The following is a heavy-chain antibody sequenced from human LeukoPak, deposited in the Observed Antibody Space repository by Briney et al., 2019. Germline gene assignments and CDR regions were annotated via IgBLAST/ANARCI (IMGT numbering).Heavy chain of an antibody. Sequence: GGSLRLSCAASGFTLSVYYMSCIRHAPRGRLEWGSYISSSSSYTNYADSVKGRFTISRDNAKNSLYLQMSSLRAEDTAVYYCARVYYYDSSGYYQPSGYFQHWGQGTLVTVSS. CDR1: GFTLSVYY. J-gene: IGHJ1*01. V-gene: IGHV3-11*06. CDR2: ISSSSSYT. D-gene: IGHD3-22*01. CDR3: ARVYYYDSSGYYQPSGYFQH.